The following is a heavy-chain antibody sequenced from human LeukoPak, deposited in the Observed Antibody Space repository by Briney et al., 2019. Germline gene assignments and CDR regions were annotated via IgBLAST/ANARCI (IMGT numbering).Heavy chain of an antibody. J-gene: IGHJ4*02. Sequence: PGRSLRLSCAASGFTFDDYAMHWVRQAPGKGLEWVSGISWNSGSIGYADSVKGRFTISRDNAKNPLYLQMSSLRAEDTALYYCAKAKYYYDSSGIDYWGQGTLVTVSS. D-gene: IGHD3-22*01. CDR2: ISWNSGSI. CDR1: GFTFDDYA. V-gene: IGHV3-9*01. CDR3: AKAKYYYDSSGIDY.